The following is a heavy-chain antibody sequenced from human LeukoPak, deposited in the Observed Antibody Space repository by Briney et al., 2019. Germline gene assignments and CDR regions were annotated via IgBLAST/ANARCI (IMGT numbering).Heavy chain of an antibody. V-gene: IGHV3-21*01. J-gene: IGHJ4*02. CDR3: ARVGGSSLSYYFDY. CDR1: GFTFCSYS. Sequence: GRSLRPSGAAAGFTFCSYSMNWVRQAPGKGLDWVSSISSSSSYIYYADSVKGRFTISRDNAKNSLYLQMNSLRAEDTAVYYCARVGGSSLSYYFDYWGQGTLVTVSS. D-gene: IGHD6-13*01. CDR2: ISSSSSYI.